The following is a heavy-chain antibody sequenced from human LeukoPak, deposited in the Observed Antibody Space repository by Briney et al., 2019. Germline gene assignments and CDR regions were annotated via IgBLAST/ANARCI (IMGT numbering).Heavy chain of an antibody. CDR3: AGEPRSLAY. J-gene: IGHJ4*02. D-gene: IGHD3-16*01. CDR1: GFTFSRYW. V-gene: IGHV3-7*01. CDR2: INEDGSAG. Sequence: GGSLRLSCAASGFTFSRYWMSWVRQASGKGLECVAMINEDGSAGYYVDSAKGRFTISRDNAKNSPYLQMNNPRAGDTAVYYCAGEPRSLAYWGQGALVTVSS.